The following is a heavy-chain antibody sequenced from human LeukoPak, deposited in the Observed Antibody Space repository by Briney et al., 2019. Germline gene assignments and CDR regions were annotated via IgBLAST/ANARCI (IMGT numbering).Heavy chain of an antibody. D-gene: IGHD5-24*01. CDR3: ARTVEMATNYFDY. J-gene: IGHJ4*02. CDR1: GGSISSSSYY. CDR2: IYYSGST. V-gene: IGHV4-39*07. Sequence: SETLSLTCTVSGGSISSSSYYWGWIRQPPGKGLEWIGSIYYSGSTYYNPSLKSRVTISVDTSKNQFSLKLSSVTAADTAVYYCARTVEMATNYFDYWGQGTLVTVSS.